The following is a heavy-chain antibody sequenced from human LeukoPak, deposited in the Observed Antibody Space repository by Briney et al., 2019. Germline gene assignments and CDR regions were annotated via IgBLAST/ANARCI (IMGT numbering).Heavy chain of an antibody. CDR3: ARRKGCSSTSCYGMDV. CDR2: IYPGDSDT. CDR1: GYSFTSYW. V-gene: IGHV5-51*07. D-gene: IGHD2-2*01. Sequence: GESLKISCKGSGYSFTSYWIGWVHQMPGKGLEWMGIIYPGDSDTRYSPSFQGQVTISADKSISTAYLQWSSLKASDTAMYYCARRKGCSSTSCYGMDVWGQGTTVTVSS. J-gene: IGHJ6*02.